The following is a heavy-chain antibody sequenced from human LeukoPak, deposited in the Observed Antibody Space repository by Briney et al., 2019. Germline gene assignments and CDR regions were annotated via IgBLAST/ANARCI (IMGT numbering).Heavy chain of an antibody. J-gene: IGHJ4*02. CDR2: ISGSGSTI. CDR3: ARDGRRVDY. CDR1: GFTFSSYE. D-gene: IGHD1-26*01. V-gene: IGHV3-48*03. Sequence: GGSLRLSCAAPGFTFSSYEMNWVRQAPGKGLEWVSYISGSGSTIYYADSVKGRFTISRDKAKNSLYLQMNSLRAEDTAVYYCARDGRRVDYWGQGTLVTVSS.